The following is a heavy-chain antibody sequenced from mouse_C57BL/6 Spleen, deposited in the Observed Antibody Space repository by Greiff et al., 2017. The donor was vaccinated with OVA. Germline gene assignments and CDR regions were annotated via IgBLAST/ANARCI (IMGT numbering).Heavy chain of an antibody. Sequence: EVQLQQSGPELVKPGASVKISCKASGYTFTDYYMNWVKQSHGKSLEWIGGINPNNGGTSYNQKFKGKATLTVDKSSSTAYMQLSSLTSEDSAVYFCARWGATVVVPYWGQGTTLTVSS. CDR1: GYTFTDYY. V-gene: IGHV1-26*01. CDR3: ARWGATVVVPY. CDR2: INPNNGGT. D-gene: IGHD1-1*01. J-gene: IGHJ2*01.